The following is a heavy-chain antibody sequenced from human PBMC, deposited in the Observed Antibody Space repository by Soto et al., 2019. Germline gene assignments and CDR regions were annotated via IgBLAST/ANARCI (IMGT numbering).Heavy chain of an antibody. Sequence: TLSLTCAISGDSVSSNSAAWNWIRQSPSRGLEWLGRTYYRSKWYNDYAVSVKSRITINPDTSKNQFSLQLNSVTPEDTAVYYCARDPGGNTDYYYYGMDVWGQGTTVTVSS. CDR2: TYYRSKWYN. CDR3: ARDPGGNTDYYYYGMDV. V-gene: IGHV6-1*01. CDR1: GDSVSSNSAA. D-gene: IGHD2-15*01. J-gene: IGHJ6*02.